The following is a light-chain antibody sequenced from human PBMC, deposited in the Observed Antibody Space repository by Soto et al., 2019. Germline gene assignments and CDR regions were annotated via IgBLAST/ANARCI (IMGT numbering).Light chain of an antibody. Sequence: EIVLTQSPGTLSLSPGERATLSCRASQSVSSSYLAWYQQKPGQAPRLLIYGASSRAPGIPDRFSGSGSGPDFTLTISRLEPEDFAVYYWQQYGSSPWTFGPGTKVEIK. J-gene: IGKJ1*01. CDR2: GAS. CDR1: QSVSSSY. CDR3: QQYGSSPWT. V-gene: IGKV3-20*01.